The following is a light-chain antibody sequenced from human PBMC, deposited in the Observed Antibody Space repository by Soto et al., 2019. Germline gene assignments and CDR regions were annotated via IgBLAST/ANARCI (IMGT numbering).Light chain of an antibody. V-gene: IGKV1-9*01. J-gene: IGKJ1*01. CDR3: QHPKWA. CDR1: QDISGY. Sequence: IQLTQSPSSLSASVGDIVTITCRASQDISGYVDWYHQSPGRAPQLLIYAASALQTGVPSRFSGSGAGTDFALTITSLQPEDFGTYYCQHPKWAFGQGTTVEI. CDR2: AAS.